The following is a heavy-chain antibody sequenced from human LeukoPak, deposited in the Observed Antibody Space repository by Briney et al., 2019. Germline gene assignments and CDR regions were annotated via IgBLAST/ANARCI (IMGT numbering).Heavy chain of an antibody. CDR2: IWYDGSDK. Sequence: PGGSLRLSCAASGFTFSSYAMSWVRQAPGKGLEWVAVIWYDGSDKFYADSVKGRFTISRDNSKNILYLQMNSLRADDTAVYYCAKDGVFVDSNPSDFFDYWGQGALVTVSS. D-gene: IGHD3-9*01. J-gene: IGHJ4*02. V-gene: IGHV3-33*06. CDR1: GFTFSSYA. CDR3: AKDGVFVDSNPSDFFDY.